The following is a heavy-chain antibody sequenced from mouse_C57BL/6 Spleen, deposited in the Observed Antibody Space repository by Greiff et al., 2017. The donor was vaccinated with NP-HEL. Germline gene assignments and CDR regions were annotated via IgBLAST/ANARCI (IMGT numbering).Heavy chain of an antibody. J-gene: IGHJ3*01. Sequence: VQVVESEGGLVQPGSSMKLSCTASGFTFSDYYMAWVRQVPEKGLEWVANINYDGSSTYYLDSLKSRFIISRDNAKNILYLQMSSLKSEDTATYYCARGRYYGSSAWFAYWGQGTLVTVSA. D-gene: IGHD1-1*01. V-gene: IGHV5-16*01. CDR2: INYDGSST. CDR3: ARGRYYGSSAWFAY. CDR1: GFTFSDYY.